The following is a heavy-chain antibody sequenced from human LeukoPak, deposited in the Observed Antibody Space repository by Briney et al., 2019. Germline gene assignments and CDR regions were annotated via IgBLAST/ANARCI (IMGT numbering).Heavy chain of an antibody. V-gene: IGHV3-53*01. D-gene: IGHD3-3*01. CDR1: GFTVSSNY. CDR3: AKVALFLEWYYSDY. CDR2: IYSGGST. J-gene: IGHJ4*02. Sequence: GGSLRLSCAASGFTVSSNYMSWVRQAPGKGLEWVSVIYSGGSTYYADSVRGRFTISRDNSKNTLYLQMNSLRAEDTAVYYCAKVALFLEWYYSDYWGQGTLVTVSS.